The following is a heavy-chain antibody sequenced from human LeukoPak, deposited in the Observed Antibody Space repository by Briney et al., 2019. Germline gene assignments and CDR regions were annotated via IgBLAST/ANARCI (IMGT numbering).Heavy chain of an antibody. CDR2: IYYSGST. Sequence: QTSETLSLTCTVSGGSISSGDYYWRWIRQPPGKGVEWIGYIYYSGSTYYNPSLKSRVTISVDTSKNQFALKLSSVTAADTAVYYCASAREDAFDIWGQGTMVTVSS. CDR3: ASAREDAFDI. J-gene: IGHJ3*02. CDR1: GGSISSGDYY. D-gene: IGHD5-24*01. V-gene: IGHV4-30-4*08.